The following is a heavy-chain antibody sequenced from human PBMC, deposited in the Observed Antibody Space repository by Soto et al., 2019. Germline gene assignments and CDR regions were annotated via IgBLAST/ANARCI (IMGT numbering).Heavy chain of an antibody. V-gene: IGHV1-69*05. J-gene: IGHJ4*02. CDR2: IIPIFGNT. CDR3: ARDLDGSGSYYTDY. Sequence: GASVKVSCKASGGTFSSYAISWVRQAPGQGLEWMGGIIPIFGNTKYAQNLQGRVTMTTDASTSTAYMEMRSLRSDDTAVYYCARDLDGSGSYYTDYWGPGTLVTVSS. D-gene: IGHD3-10*01. CDR1: GGTFSSYA.